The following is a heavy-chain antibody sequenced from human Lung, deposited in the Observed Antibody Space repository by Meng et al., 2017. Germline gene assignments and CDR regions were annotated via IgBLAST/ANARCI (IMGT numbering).Heavy chain of an antibody. D-gene: IGHD6-25*01. CDR1: GYNFPDYY. Sequence: VELWPSGAEVNKPGASVKVPCTHSGYNFPDYYIHWVRRAPGQGLEWMGRINPKSGDTHYAQKFQARVTMTGDTSISTAYMELSGLRSDDTAMYYCARDEDISAAGKLFGDYWGQGTLVTVSS. CDR3: ARDEDISAAGKLFGDY. J-gene: IGHJ4*02. CDR2: INPKSGDT. V-gene: IGHV1-2*06.